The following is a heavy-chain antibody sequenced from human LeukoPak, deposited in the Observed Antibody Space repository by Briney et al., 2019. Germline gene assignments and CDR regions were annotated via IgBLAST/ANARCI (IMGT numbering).Heavy chain of an antibody. CDR1: GFTFSSYA. D-gene: IGHD3-16*01. CDR3: AKDHWGGSAYWKFDY. CDR2: ISGSGGST. V-gene: IGHV3-23*01. Sequence: GGSLRLSCAASGFTFSSYAMSWVRQAPGKGLEWVSAISGSGGSTYYADSVKGRFTISRDNSKNTLYLQMNNLRAEDTAVYYCAKDHWGGSAYWKFDYWGQGTLVTVSS. J-gene: IGHJ4*02.